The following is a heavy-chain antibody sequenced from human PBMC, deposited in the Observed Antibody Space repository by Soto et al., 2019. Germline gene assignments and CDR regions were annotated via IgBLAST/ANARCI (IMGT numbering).Heavy chain of an antibody. CDR3: ARSSISMDRGFIITGRGDAFDL. D-gene: IGHD3-10*01. CDR1: GYIFTSYG. V-gene: IGHV1-18*04. CDR2: ISVSSGKT. J-gene: IGHJ3*01. Sequence: GASVKVSCKASGYIFTSYGISWVRQAPGQGLEWMGWISVSSGKTNYAQKVEGRVTVTTDTSTRTAYMELRSLRSDDTAVYYCARSSISMDRGFIITGRGDAFDLWGQGTMVTVSS.